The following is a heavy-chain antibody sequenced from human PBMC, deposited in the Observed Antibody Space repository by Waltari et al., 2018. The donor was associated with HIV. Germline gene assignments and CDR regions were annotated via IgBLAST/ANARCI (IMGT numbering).Heavy chain of an antibody. Sequence: QVQLQESGPGLVKPSQTLSLTCPVSGGSITSGPYYWTWIRQPAGKGLEWVGRGYISGSTNYNPSLRSRVTISVDTSKNQFSLKLTSVTAADTAVYYCARGLDILTAHYHWYLDLWGRGTLVTVSS. D-gene: IGHD3-9*01. CDR1: GGSITSGPYY. CDR3: ARGLDILTAHYHWYLDL. V-gene: IGHV4-61*02. CDR2: GYISGST. J-gene: IGHJ2*01.